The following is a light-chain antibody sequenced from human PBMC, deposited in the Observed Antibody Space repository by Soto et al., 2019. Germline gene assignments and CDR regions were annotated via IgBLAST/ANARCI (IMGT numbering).Light chain of an antibody. CDR1: QSLRSS. V-gene: IGKV3-15*01. J-gene: IGKJ1*01. Sequence: DIVMTQSPATLSVAPGERATLSCRASQSLRSSLAWYQQKPGQAPRLLIYDASTRATGIPARFSGSGSGTDFTLTISGLQSEDFAVYYCQQYNNWPQTFGQGTKVDNK. CDR2: DAS. CDR3: QQYNNWPQT.